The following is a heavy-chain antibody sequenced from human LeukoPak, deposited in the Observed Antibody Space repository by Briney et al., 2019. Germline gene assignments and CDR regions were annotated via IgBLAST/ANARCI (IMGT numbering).Heavy chain of an antibody. J-gene: IGHJ4*02. CDR1: GGTFSSYA. V-gene: IGHV1-69*05. CDR2: IIPIFGTA. CDR3: ARVMGITGTLNDY. Sequence: ASVKVSCKASGGTFSSYAISWVRQAPGQGLEWMGGIIPIFGTANYAQKFQGRVTITTDESTSTAYMELSRLRSDDTAVYYCARVMGITGTLNDYWGQGTLVTVSS. D-gene: IGHD1-20*01.